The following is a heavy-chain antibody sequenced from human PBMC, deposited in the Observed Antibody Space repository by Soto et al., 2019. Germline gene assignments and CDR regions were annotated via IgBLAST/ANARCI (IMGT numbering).Heavy chain of an antibody. CDR2: IKGDGSEQ. CDR3: TRNQVKADY. Sequence: EVQLVESGGDLVQPGGSLRLSCVASGFALSSFWMTWVRQAPGKGLEWVAKIKGDGSEQNYVDCVRGRFTISRDNARNSGYLQMNSLRVDDTAVYYCTRNQVKADYWGQATLVTVSS. V-gene: IGHV3-7*01. J-gene: IGHJ4*02. D-gene: IGHD3-22*01. CDR1: GFALSSFW.